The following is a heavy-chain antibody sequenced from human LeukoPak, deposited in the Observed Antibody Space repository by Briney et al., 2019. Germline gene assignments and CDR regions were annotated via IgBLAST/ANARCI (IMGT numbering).Heavy chain of an antibody. CDR1: GFPFNSCS. V-gene: IGHV3-21*01. CDR3: ARDLQSAAVTAGGPYYFDY. J-gene: IGHJ4*02. D-gene: IGHD2-21*02. CDR2: ISGSGSSV. Sequence: GGSLRLSCAASGFPFNSCSMNWVRQAPGKGLEWVASISGSGSSVYYADSVKGRFTNSRDNARNSLYLQMNSLRVEDTAVYYCARDLQSAAVTAGGPYYFDYWGRGTLVTASS.